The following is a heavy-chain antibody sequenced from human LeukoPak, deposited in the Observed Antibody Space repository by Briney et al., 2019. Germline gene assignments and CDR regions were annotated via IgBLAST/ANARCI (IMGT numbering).Heavy chain of an antibody. CDR1: GYTFSNCW. V-gene: IGHV5-51*01. CDR2: IYPGDSDT. J-gene: IGHJ3*02. CDR3: ASAGDSSDYYYFSALDI. D-gene: IGHD3-22*01. Sequence: PGESLKISCKGSGYTFSNCWIGWVRQMPGKGLEWMGIIYPGDSDTTYSPSFQGQVTISADKTISTAYLQWSSLKASDTAMYYCASAGDSSDYYYFSALDIWGQGTMVTVSS.